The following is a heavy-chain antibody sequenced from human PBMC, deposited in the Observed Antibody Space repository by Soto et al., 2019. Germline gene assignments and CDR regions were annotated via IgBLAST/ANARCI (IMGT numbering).Heavy chain of an antibody. D-gene: IGHD6-6*01. CDR3: ASSSGPHPSFDY. J-gene: IGHJ4*02. V-gene: IGHV4-34*01. Sequence: NPSETLSLTCAVYGGSFSGYYWSWIRQPPGKGLEWIGEINHSGSTNYNPSLKSRVTISVDTSKNQFSLKLSSVTAADTAVYYCASSSGPHPSFDYWGQGTLVTVSS. CDR1: GGSFSGYY. CDR2: INHSGST.